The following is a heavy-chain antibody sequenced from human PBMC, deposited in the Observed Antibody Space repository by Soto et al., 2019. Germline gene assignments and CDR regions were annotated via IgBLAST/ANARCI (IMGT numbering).Heavy chain of an antibody. CDR3: AKDYNPHYYDSSGYYRVLVYFDY. Sequence: PGGSLRLSCAASGFTFSSYAMSWVRQAPGKGLEWVSAISGSGGSTYYADSVKGRFTISRDNSKNTLYLQMNSLRAEDTAVYYCAKDYNPHYYDSSGYYRVLVYFDYWGQGTLVTVSS. CDR2: ISGSGGST. CDR1: GFTFSSYA. D-gene: IGHD3-22*01. J-gene: IGHJ4*02. V-gene: IGHV3-23*01.